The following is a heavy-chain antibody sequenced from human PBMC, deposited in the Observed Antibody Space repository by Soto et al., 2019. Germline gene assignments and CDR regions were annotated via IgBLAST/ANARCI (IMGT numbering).Heavy chain of an antibody. Sequence: QVQLVESGGGAVQPGRSLRLSCAASGFTFSSYAMHWVRQAPGKGLEWVAVISYDGSNKYYADSVKGRFTISRDYSKNTLYLQMNSLRAEDTAVYYCARGGLDPWGQGTLVTVSS. CDR1: GFTFSSYA. D-gene: IGHD1-26*01. V-gene: IGHV3-30-3*01. J-gene: IGHJ5*02. CDR3: ARGGLDP. CDR2: ISYDGSNK.